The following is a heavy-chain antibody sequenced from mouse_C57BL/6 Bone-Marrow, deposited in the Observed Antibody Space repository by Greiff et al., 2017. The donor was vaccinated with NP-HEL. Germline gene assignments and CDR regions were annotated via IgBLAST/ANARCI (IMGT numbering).Heavy chain of an antibody. V-gene: IGHV14-4*01. CDR2: IDPENGDT. D-gene: IGHD1-1*01. CDR1: GFNITDDY. J-gene: IGHJ4*01. CDR3: TTLLLFCAMDY. Sequence: EVKLMESGAELVRPGASVKLSCTASGFNITDDYMHWVKQRPEQGLEWIGWIDPENGDTEYASKFQGKATITADTSSNTAYLQLSSLTSEDTAVYYCTTLLLFCAMDYWGQGTSVTVSS.